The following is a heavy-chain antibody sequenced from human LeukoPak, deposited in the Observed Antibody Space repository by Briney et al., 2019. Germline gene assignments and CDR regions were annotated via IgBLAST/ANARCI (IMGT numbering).Heavy chain of an antibody. V-gene: IGHV3-30*18. J-gene: IGHJ4*02. CDR1: GFTFSSYG. CDR2: ISYDGSNK. CDR3: AKRFRYGTLDY. Sequence: GGPLRLSCAASGFTFSSYGMHWVRQAPGKGLEWVAVISYDGSNKYYADSVKGRFTISRDNSKNTLYLQMNSLRAEDTAVYYCAKRFRYGTLDYWGQGTLVTVSS. D-gene: IGHD4-17*01.